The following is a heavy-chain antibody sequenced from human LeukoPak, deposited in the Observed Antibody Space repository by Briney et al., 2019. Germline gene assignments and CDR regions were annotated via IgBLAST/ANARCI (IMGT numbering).Heavy chain of an antibody. V-gene: IGHV3-23*01. D-gene: IGHD4-23*01. CDR2: ISGSGGST. CDR1: GFTFSSYA. J-gene: IGHJ4*02. Sequence: GGSLRLSCAASGFTFSSYAMSWVRQAPGKGLEWVSAISGSGGSTYYADSVKGRFTIFRDNSKNTLYLQMNSLRAEDTAVYYCAKDRALGTVVTFEGDYWGQGTLVTVSS. CDR3: AKDRALGTVVTFEGDY.